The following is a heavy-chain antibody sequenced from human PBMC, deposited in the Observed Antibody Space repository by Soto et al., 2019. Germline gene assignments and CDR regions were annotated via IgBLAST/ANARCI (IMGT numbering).Heavy chain of an antibody. CDR1: GYTFTGYY. J-gene: IGHJ3*02. CDR3: ARGSGRKDAFDI. D-gene: IGHD3-10*01. Sequence: ASVKVSCKASGYTFTGYYMHWVRQAPGQGLEWMGGINPNSGSANYAQKFQGRVTITADESTSTAYMELSSLRSEDTAVYYCARGSGRKDAFDIWGQGAMVTVSS. V-gene: IGHV1-2*02. CDR2: INPNSGSA.